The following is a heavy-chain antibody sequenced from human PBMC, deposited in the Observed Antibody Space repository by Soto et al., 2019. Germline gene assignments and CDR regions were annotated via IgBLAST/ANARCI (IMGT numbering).Heavy chain of an antibody. Sequence: ASVKVSCKASGYTFTSYAMQWVRQAPGQRLEWMGWINAGNGNTKYSQKFQGRVTITRDTSASTAYMELSSLRSEDTAVYYCARGPRYGSGSADYWGQGTLVTVSS. D-gene: IGHD3-10*01. J-gene: IGHJ4*02. V-gene: IGHV1-3*01. CDR1: GYTFTSYA. CDR2: INAGNGNT. CDR3: ARGPRYGSGSADY.